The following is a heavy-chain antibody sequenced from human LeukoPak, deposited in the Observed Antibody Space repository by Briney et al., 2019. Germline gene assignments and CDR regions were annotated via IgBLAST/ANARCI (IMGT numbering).Heavy chain of an antibody. CDR2: ISAYNGNT. Sequence: ASVKVSCKASGYTFTSYGISWVRQAPGQGLEWMGWISAYNGNTNYARKLQGRVTMTTDTSTSTAYMELRSLRSDDTAVYYCARFSPYSSSWSRFFDYWGQGTLVTVSS. V-gene: IGHV1-18*01. D-gene: IGHD6-13*01. J-gene: IGHJ4*02. CDR3: ARFSPYSSSWSRFFDY. CDR1: GYTFTSYG.